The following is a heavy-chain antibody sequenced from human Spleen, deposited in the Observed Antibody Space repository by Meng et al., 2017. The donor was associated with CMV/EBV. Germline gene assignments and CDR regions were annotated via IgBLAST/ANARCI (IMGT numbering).Heavy chain of an antibody. Sequence: ASVKVSCKASGYTFTAHYFHWVRQAPGQGLEWMGWIHPHRGDTNYAQQFQGRVTLTRDTSINTGYMELTRLTSDDTAVYYCARGGQQLVRRYFDYWGQGTLVTVSS. D-gene: IGHD6-13*01. CDR1: GYTFTAHY. CDR2: IHPHRGDT. V-gene: IGHV1-2*02. J-gene: IGHJ4*02. CDR3: ARGGQQLVRRYFDY.